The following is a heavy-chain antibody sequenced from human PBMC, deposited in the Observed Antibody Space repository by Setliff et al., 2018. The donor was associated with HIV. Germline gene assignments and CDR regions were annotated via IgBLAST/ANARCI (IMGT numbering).Heavy chain of an antibody. CDR2: IKQDGSEQ. J-gene: IGHJ4*02. CDR1: GFTFSNYW. V-gene: IGHV3-7*01. D-gene: IGHD2-15*01. CDR3: ARDLRSSHGSPNYFDY. Sequence: PGGSLRLSCAASGFTFSNYWMSWVRQAPGKGLEWVANIKQDGSEQFYVDSVKGRFTISRDNAKNSLYLEMNSLRAEETAVYYCARDLRSSHGSPNYFDYWGRGALVTVSS.